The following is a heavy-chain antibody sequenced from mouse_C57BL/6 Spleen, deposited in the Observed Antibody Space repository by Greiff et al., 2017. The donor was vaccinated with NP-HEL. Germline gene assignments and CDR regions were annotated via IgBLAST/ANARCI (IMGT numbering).Heavy chain of an antibody. V-gene: IGHV1-50*01. CDR3: ARRVRNDRDAMDY. Sequence: QVQLKQSGAELVKPGASVKLSCKASGYTFTSYWMQWVKQRPGQGLEWIGEIDPSDSYTNYNQKFKGKATLTVDTSSSTAYMQLSSLTSEDSAVYYCARRVRNDRDAMDYWGQGTSVTVSS. J-gene: IGHJ4*01. D-gene: IGHD2-12*01. CDR1: GYTFTSYW. CDR2: IDPSDSYT.